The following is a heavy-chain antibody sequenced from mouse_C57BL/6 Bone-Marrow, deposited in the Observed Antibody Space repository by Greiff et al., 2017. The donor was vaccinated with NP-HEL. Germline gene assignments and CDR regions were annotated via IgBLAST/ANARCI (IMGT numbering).Heavy chain of an antibody. Sequence: EVQLQQSGAELVRPGASVKLSCTASGFNIKDDYMHWVKQRPEQGLEWIGWIDPENGDTEYASKFQGKANITADTSSNTAYLQLSSLTSEDTAVYYCTTCYDGYYGWYFDVWGTGTTVTVSS. V-gene: IGHV14-4*01. CDR2: IDPENGDT. J-gene: IGHJ1*03. CDR1: GFNIKDDY. D-gene: IGHD2-3*01. CDR3: TTCYDGYYGWYFDV.